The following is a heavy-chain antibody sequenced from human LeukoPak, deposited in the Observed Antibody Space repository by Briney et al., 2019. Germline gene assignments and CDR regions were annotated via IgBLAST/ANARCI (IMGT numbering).Heavy chain of an antibody. CDR1: GFTFSSYS. CDR3: ARDSHPRHLYSSSGYYYMDV. D-gene: IGHD6-6*01. Sequence: GGSLRLSCAASGFTFSSYSMNWVRQAPGKGLEWVSSISSSSSYIYYADSVKGRFTISRDNAKNSLYLQMNSLRAEDTAVYYCARDSHPRHLYSSSGYYYMDVWGKGTTVTVSS. CDR2: ISSSSSYI. J-gene: IGHJ6*03. V-gene: IGHV3-21*01.